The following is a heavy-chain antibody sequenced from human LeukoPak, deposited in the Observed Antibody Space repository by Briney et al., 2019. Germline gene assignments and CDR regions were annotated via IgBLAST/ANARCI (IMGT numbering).Heavy chain of an antibody. CDR3: ARDRRYYDSSGYPDY. V-gene: IGHV3-15*01. CDR1: GFTFSNAW. D-gene: IGHD3-22*01. J-gene: IGHJ4*02. CDR2: IKSNTDGGTT. Sequence: GGSLRLSCAASGFTFSNAWMSWVRQAPGKGLEWVGRIKSNTDGGTTDYAAPVKGRFTISRDNSKNTLYLQMNSLRAEDTAVYYCARDRRYYDSSGYPDYWGQGTLVTVSS.